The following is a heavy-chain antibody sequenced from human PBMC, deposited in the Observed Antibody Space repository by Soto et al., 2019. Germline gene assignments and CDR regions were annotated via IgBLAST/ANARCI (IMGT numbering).Heavy chain of an antibody. D-gene: IGHD6-13*01. J-gene: IGHJ4*02. V-gene: IGHV1-69*12. CDR2: IIPIFGTA. Sequence: QVQLVQSGAEVKKPGSSVKVSCKASGGTFSSYAISWVRQAPGQGLEWMGGIIPIFGTANYAQKFQGRVTITAEDSTRTAYMELSSLRSEDTAVYYCASDVIAAAGTAGWGQGTLVTVSS. CDR1: GGTFSSYA. CDR3: ASDVIAAAGTAG.